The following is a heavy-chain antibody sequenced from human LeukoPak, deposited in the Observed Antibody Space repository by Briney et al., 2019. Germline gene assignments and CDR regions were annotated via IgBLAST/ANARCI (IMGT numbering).Heavy chain of an antibody. CDR3: VCLTADYRAFDP. CDR1: GFTFSRYA. CDR2: ISTGGGST. V-gene: IGHV3-23*01. Sequence: GGSLRLSCAASGFTFSRYAMSWVRQAPGKGLEWVSTISTGGGSTYYPDAVKGRFTISRDNSNNALYLQMNSLRAEDTAVYCGVCLTADYRAFDPWGQGTLVTVSP. J-gene: IGHJ5*02. D-gene: IGHD3-9*01.